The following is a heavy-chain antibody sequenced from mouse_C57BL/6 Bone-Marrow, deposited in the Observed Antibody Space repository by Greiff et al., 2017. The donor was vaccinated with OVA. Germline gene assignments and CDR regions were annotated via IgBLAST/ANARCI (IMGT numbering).Heavy chain of an antibody. D-gene: IGHD2-1*01. CDR1: GFTFSSYA. V-gene: IGHV5-9-1*02. Sequence: EVKVEESGEGLVKPGGSPKLSCAASGFTFSSYAMSWVRQTPEKRLEWVAYISSGGDYIYYADTVKGRFTISRDNARNTLYLQMSSLKSEDTAMYYCTRLLYAMDYWGQGTSVTVSS. J-gene: IGHJ4*01. CDR3: TRLLYAMDY. CDR2: ISSGGDYI.